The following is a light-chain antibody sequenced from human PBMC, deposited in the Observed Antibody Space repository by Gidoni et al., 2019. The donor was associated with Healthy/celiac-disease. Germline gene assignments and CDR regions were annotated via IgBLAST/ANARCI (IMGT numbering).Light chain of an antibody. J-gene: IGKJ4*01. CDR3: QQSYSTPLT. Sequence: DTQMTPSPSSLSASVGDRVTITCRASQSISSYLNWYQQKPGKAPKLLIYAASSLQIGVPSRFSGSGSGTDFTLTISSLQPEDFATYYCQQSYSTPLTFGGGTKVEIK. V-gene: IGKV1-39*01. CDR1: QSISSY. CDR2: AAS.